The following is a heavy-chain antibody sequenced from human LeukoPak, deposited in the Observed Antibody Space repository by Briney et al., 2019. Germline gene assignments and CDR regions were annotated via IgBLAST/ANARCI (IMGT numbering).Heavy chain of an antibody. Sequence: ASVTVSCTASGYTFTSNYIHWVRQAPGQGLEWMGMIYPRDGSTSYAQKFQGRVTVTRDTSTSTVHMELSGLRSEDTAVYYCARDQEGFDYWGQGTLVTVSS. J-gene: IGHJ4*02. CDR2: IYPRDGST. CDR3: ARDQEGFDY. V-gene: IGHV1-46*01. CDR1: GYTFTSNY.